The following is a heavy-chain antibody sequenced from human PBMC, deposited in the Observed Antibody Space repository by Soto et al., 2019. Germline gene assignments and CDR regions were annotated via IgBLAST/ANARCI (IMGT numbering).Heavy chain of an antibody. V-gene: IGHV3-64D*06. CDR1: GFAFSSYA. D-gene: IGHD2-21*01. CDR2: ISPQGGST. Sequence: GGSLRLSCSASGFAFSSYAMHWVRQTPGKGLEYVSAISPQGGSTYYADSVKGRFTISRDDSKNTVYLQMSSLRPDDTAVYYCVNMMIARGTFDFWGQGTLVTVSS. CDR3: VNMMIARGTFDF. J-gene: IGHJ4*02.